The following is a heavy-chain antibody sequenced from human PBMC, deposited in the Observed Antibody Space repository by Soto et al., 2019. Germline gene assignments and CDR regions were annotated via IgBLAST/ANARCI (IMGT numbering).Heavy chain of an antibody. CDR3: ARRWGRTFDY. CDR1: GASISSYY. CDR2: ISDSGST. D-gene: IGHD7-27*01. V-gene: IGHV4-59*08. Sequence: PSETLSLTCAVSGASISSYYWSWIRQPPGKGLEWIGFISDSGSTGYNPSLKSRVTISVDTSKNQFSLKLSSVTAADTAVYYCARRWGRTFDYWGQGTLVTVSS. J-gene: IGHJ4*02.